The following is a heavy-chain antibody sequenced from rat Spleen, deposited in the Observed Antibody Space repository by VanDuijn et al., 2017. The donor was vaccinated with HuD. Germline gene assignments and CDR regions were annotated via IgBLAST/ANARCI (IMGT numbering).Heavy chain of an antibody. CDR1: GFTFSSFP. J-gene: IGHJ3*01. CDR2: ISSGGGGI. Sequence: EVQLVESGGGLVQPGRSLKLSCAASGFTFSSFPMAWVRQAPKKGLEWVAYISSGGGGIYYPDSVQGRFTISRDNAKSTLYLQMDSLRSEDTATYYCARQDTSGYSNWFAYWGQGTLVTVSS. CDR3: ARQDTSGYSNWFAY. D-gene: IGHD4-3*01. V-gene: IGHV5-25*01.